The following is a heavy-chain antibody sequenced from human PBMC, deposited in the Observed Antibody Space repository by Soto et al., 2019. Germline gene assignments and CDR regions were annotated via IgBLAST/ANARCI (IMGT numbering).Heavy chain of an antibody. Sequence: SATHSVTYTVSGGSINSGGYYWSWIRQHPGKGLEWIGYIYYSGSTYYNPSLKSRVTISVDTSKNQFSLKLTSVTAADTAVYYCARLAYREYGTSSTYYYYGMDFWVQGTTVLVSS. CDR1: GGSINSGGYY. D-gene: IGHD6-6*01. CDR2: IYYSGST. V-gene: IGHV4-31*03. J-gene: IGHJ6*02. CDR3: ARLAYREYGTSSTYYYYGMDF.